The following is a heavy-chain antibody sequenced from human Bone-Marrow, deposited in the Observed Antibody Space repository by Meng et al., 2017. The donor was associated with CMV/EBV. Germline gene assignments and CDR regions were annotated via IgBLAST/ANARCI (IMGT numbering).Heavy chain of an antibody. CDR3: ARGLRGSSWYDYYGMDV. Sequence: ASVKVSCKASGYTFTSYDINWVRQATGQGLEWMGWMNPNSGNTGYAQKFQGRVTMTRNTSISTAYMELSSLRSEDTAVYYCARGLRGSSWYDYYGMDVWGQGTTVPVSS. D-gene: IGHD6-13*01. CDR2: MNPNSGNT. J-gene: IGHJ6*02. V-gene: IGHV1-8*01. CDR1: GYTFTSYD.